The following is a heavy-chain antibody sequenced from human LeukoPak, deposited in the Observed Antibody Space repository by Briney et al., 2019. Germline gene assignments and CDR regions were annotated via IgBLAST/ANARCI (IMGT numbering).Heavy chain of an antibody. V-gene: IGHV4-59*08. D-gene: IGHD6-6*01. CDR2: IYYSGST. Sequence: SETLSLTCTVSGGSISSYYWSWIRQPPGKGLEWIGYIYYSGSTNYNPPLKSRVTISVDTSKNQFSLKLSSVTAADTAVYYCARGASSSHNWFDPWGQGTLVTVSS. CDR3: ARGASSSHNWFDP. J-gene: IGHJ5*02. CDR1: GGSISSYY.